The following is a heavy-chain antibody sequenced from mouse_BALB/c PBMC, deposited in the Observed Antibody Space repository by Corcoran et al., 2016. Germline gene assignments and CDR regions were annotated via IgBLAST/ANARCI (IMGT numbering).Heavy chain of an antibody. CDR3: ASGGYLFDY. V-gene: IGHV1S136*01. J-gene: IGHJ2*01. CDR1: GYTFTSYV. D-gene: IGHD3-2*02. CDR2: INPYNDGT. Sequence: EVQLQQSGPELVKPGASVKMSCKASGYTFTSYVMHWVKQKPGQGLEWIGYINPYNDGTKYNEKIKGKATLTSDKSSSTAYMELSSLTSEDSAVYYCASGGYLFDYWGQGTTLTVSS.